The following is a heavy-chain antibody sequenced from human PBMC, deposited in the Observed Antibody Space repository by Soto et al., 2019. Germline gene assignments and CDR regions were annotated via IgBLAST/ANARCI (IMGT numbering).Heavy chain of an antibody. V-gene: IGHV1-3*01. CDR2: INAGNGNT. D-gene: IGHD2-15*01. CDR1: GYTFTSYA. CDR3: ARELGGWPDY. J-gene: IGHJ4*02. Sequence: QVQLVQSGAEVKKPGASVKVSCKASGYTFTSYAMHWVRQAPGQRLEWMGWINAGNGNTKYSQKFQGRVTITRDTSASTAYVELSRLSSEDTAVYSCARELGGWPDYLGQVTLVTVAS.